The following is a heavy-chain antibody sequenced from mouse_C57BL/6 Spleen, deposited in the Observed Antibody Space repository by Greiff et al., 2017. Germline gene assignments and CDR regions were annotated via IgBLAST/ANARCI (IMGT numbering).Heavy chain of an antibody. D-gene: IGHD1-1*01. CDR3: ARSITTVVASSFAY. J-gene: IGHJ3*01. CDR1: GYSFTGYY. V-gene: IGHV1-31*01. CDR2: IYPYNGVS. Sequence: VQLKESGPELVKPGASVKISCKASGYSFTGYYMHWVKQSHGNILDWIGYIYPYNGVSSYNQKFKGKATLTVDKSSSTAYMELRSLTSEDSAVYYCARSITTVVASSFAYWGQGTLVTVSA.